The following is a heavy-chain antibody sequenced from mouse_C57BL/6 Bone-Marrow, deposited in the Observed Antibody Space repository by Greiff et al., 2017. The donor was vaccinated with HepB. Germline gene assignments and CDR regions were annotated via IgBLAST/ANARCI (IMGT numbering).Heavy chain of an antibody. CDR2: IDPSDSYT. CDR3: ANYDYLFAY. CDR1: GYTFTSYW. J-gene: IGHJ3*01. D-gene: IGHD2-4*01. V-gene: IGHV1-59*01. Sequence: QVQLQQPGAELVRPGTSVKLSCKASGYTFTSYWMHWVKQRPGQGLEWIGVIDPSDSYTNYNQKFKGKATLTVDTSSSTAYMQLSSLTSEDSAVYYCANYDYLFAYWGQGTLVTVSA.